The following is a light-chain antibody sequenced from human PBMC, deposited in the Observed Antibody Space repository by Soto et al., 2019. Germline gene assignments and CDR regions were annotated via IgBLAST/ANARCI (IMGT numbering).Light chain of an antibody. J-gene: IGLJ3*02. CDR3: GTWDSSLSAGV. CDR1: SSNIGNNY. Sequence: QSVLTQPPSVSAAPGQTVTISCSGSSSNIGNNYVSWYQQLPGTAPTLLIYENNHRPSGIPDRFSGSKSGTSATLGITGLQTGDEADYYCGTWDSSLSAGVFGGGTKLTVL. CDR2: ENN. V-gene: IGLV1-51*01.